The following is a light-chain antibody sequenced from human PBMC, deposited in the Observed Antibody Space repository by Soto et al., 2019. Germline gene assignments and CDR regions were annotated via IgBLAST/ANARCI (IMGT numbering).Light chain of an antibody. J-gene: IGKJ1*01. CDR1: HSVDSKY. CDR3: QQYGYSSWT. Sequence: DIVLTQSPGTLSLSPGERATLSCRASHSVDSKYLAWYQQKPGKASRILIFAASSRATGIPDRFSGSGSGTDFTLTISRLEPGDFAVYYCQQYGYSSWTFGQGTMVDSK. V-gene: IGKV3-20*01. CDR2: AAS.